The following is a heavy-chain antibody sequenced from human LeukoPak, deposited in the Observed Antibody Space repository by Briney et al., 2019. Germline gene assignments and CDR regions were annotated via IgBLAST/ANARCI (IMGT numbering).Heavy chain of an antibody. CDR1: GGSFSGYY. J-gene: IGHJ3*02. D-gene: IGHD3-22*01. CDR2: INHSGST. CDR3: AREVEYYDSSGYRPHAFDI. Sequence: SETLSLTCAVYGGSFSGYYWSWIRQPPGKGLEWIGEINHSGSTNYNPSLKSRVTISVDTSKNQFSLKLSSVTAADTAVYYCAREVEYYDSSGYRPHAFDIWGQGTLVTVSS. V-gene: IGHV4-34*01.